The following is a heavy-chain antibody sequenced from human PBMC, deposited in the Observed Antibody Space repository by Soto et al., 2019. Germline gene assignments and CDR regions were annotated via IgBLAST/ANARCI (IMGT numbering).Heavy chain of an antibody. J-gene: IGHJ1*01. V-gene: IGHV4-30-2*01. D-gene: IGHD1-1*01. Sequence: QVHLQESGSGLVKSSQTLSLTCAVSGGSISSGIYSWNWIRQPPGRGLEWIGYIYDSGNTYYNPSLETRVTLSLDTPKNQFSLNPHSVTAADTAVYYCARGSLSNSNWLAFWGQGSLVTVSS. CDR2: IYDSGNT. CDR3: ARGSLSNSNWLAF. CDR1: GGSISSGIYS.